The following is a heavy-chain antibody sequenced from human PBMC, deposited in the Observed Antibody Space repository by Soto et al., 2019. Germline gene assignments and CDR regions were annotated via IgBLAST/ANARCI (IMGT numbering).Heavy chain of an antibody. CDR3: ARGGRTIFGRYFDY. D-gene: IGHD3-3*01. Sequence: SETLSLTCTVSGGSISSGDYYWSWIRQPPGKGLEWIGYIDYSGRTYYNPPLRSRLTISVDTSKNQFSLKLSSVTAADTAVYYCARGGRTIFGRYFDYWGQGTLVTVSS. V-gene: IGHV4-30-4*01. J-gene: IGHJ4*02. CDR2: IDYSGRT. CDR1: GGSISSGDYY.